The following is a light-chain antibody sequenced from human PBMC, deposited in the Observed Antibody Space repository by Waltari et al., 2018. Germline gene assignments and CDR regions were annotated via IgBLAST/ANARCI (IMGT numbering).Light chain of an antibody. Sequence: QSALNQPASVSGSPGQSITISCTGSSSDDGGSHLVPWYRQFPNQAPHILISECPRRPPGFSSRFSASKSGNTASLTISGLQSEDEALYFCSSYERSDISVLFGGGTQLSVL. CDR2: ECP. CDR3: SSYERSDISVL. J-gene: IGLJ2*01. CDR1: SSDDGGSHL. V-gene: IGLV2-23*01.